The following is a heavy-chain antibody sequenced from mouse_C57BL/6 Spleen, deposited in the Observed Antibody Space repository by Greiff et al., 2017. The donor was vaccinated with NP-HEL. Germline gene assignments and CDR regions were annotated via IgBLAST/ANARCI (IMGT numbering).Heavy chain of an antibody. CDR2: IHPNSGST. D-gene: IGHD1-1*01. CDR1: GYTFTSYW. V-gene: IGHV1-64*01. Sequence: QVQLQQPGAELVKPGASVKLSCKASGYTFTSYWMHWVKQRPGQGLEWIGMIHPNSGSTNYNEKFKSKATLTVDKSSSTAYMQLSSLTSEDSAVYYCARSLYYGSSSYYFDYWGQGTTLTVSS. CDR3: ARSLYYGSSSYYFDY. J-gene: IGHJ2*01.